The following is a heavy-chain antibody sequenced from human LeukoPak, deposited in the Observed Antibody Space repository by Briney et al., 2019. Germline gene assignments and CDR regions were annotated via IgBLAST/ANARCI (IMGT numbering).Heavy chain of an antibody. CDR1: GYTLTSYD. Sequence: ASVKVSCKASGYTLTSYDINWVRQATGQGLEWMGWMNPNSGNTGYAQKFQGRVTMTRNTSISTAYMELSSLRSEDTAVYYCARDRYSSGWSGSDYWGQGTLVTVSS. V-gene: IGHV1-8*01. CDR3: ARDRYSSGWSGSDY. J-gene: IGHJ4*02. CDR2: MNPNSGNT. D-gene: IGHD6-19*01.